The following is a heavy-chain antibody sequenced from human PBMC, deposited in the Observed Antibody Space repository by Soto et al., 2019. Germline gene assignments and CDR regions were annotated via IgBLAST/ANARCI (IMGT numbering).Heavy chain of an antibody. Sequence: QVQLVQSGAEVKKPGASVKVSCKASGYTFTSYYMHWVRQAPGQGLEWMGIINPSGGSTSYAQKFQGRVTMTRDTSTSTVYMQLSSLRSEDTAVYYCASANSSGWYQFDYWGQGTLVTVSS. V-gene: IGHV1-46*01. CDR1: GYTFTSYY. D-gene: IGHD6-19*01. CDR2: INPSGGST. J-gene: IGHJ4*02. CDR3: ASANSSGWYQFDY.